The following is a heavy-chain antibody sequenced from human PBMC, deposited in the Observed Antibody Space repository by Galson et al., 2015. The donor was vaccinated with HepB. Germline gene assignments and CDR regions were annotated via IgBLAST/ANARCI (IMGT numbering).Heavy chain of an antibody. D-gene: IGHD2-15*01. CDR2: INAGNGNT. V-gene: IGHV1-3*01. CDR3: ARGDIGHYYYYMDV. J-gene: IGHJ6*03. CDR1: GYTFTSYA. Sequence: SVKVSCKASGYTFTSYAMHWVRQAPGQRLEWMGWINAGNGNTKYSQKFQGRVTITRDTSASTAYMELSSLRSEDTAVYYCARGDIGHYYYYMDVWGKGTTVTVSS.